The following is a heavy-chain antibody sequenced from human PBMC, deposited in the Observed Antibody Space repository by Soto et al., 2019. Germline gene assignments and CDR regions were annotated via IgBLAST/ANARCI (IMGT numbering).Heavy chain of an antibody. Sequence: LRLSCAASGSTLSSYAMHWVRQAPGKGLEWVAVISYDGSNKYYADSVKGRFTISRDNSKNTLYLQMNSQRAEDTAVYYCARDVESGICQYYYYYYGMDVWGQGTTVTVSS. V-gene: IGHV3-30-3*01. CDR2: ISYDGSNK. CDR3: ARDVESGICQYYYYYYGMDV. D-gene: IGHD1-26*01. J-gene: IGHJ6*02. CDR1: GSTLSSYA.